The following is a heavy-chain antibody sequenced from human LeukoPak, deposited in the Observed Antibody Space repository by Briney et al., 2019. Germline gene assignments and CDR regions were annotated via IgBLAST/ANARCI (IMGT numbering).Heavy chain of an antibody. J-gene: IGHJ4*02. V-gene: IGHV4-61*02. CDR2: IYTSGST. CDR1: GASISSGSYY. CDR3: ARGGPTNFDY. Sequence: SQTLSLTCTVSGASISSGSYYWSWIRQPAGKRLEWIGRIYTSGSTNYNPSLKSRVTISVDTSKNQFSLKLSSVTAADTAVYYCARGGPTNFDYWGQGTLVTVSS.